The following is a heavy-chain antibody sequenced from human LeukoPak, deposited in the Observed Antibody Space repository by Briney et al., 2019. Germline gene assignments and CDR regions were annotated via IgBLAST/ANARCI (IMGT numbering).Heavy chain of an antibody. D-gene: IGHD2-15*01. V-gene: IGHV3-23*01. CDR3: AKDGGGYCSGGSCYPDY. Sequence: GGSLRLSCAAPGFTFSSYAMSWVRQAPGKGLEWVSAISGSGGSTYYADSVKGRFTISRDNSKNTLYLQMNSLRAEDTAVYYCAKDGGGYCSGGSCYPDYWGQGTLVAVSS. J-gene: IGHJ4*02. CDR2: ISGSGGST. CDR1: GFTFSSYA.